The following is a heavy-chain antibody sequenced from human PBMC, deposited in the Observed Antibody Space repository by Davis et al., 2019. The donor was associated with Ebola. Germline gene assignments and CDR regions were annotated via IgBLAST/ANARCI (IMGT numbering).Heavy chain of an antibody. CDR1: GYTFTGYD. V-gene: IGHV1-8*01. CDR2: MNPNSGNT. Sequence: ASVKVSCKASGYTFTGYDINWVRQATGQGLEWMGWMNPNSGNTGYAQKFPGRVTMTEDTSTDTAYMELSSLRSEDTAVYYCATDSIAARPLDYWGQGTLVTVSS. D-gene: IGHD6-6*01. J-gene: IGHJ4*02. CDR3: ATDSIAARPLDY.